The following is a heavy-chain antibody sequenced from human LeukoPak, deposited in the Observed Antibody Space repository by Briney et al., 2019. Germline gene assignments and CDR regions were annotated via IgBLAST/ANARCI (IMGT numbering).Heavy chain of an antibody. J-gene: IGHJ4*02. CDR2: INPNNGGT. CDR1: EYTFTGYY. V-gene: IGHV1-2*06. Sequence: ASVKVSCKASEYTFTGYYMHWVRQAPGQGLEWMGRINPNNGGTNYAQKFQGEVTMTRDTSISTAFMEVSRLRSDDTAVYYCARALDSSGYYVVYWGQGTLVTVSS. D-gene: IGHD3-22*01. CDR3: ARALDSSGYYVVY.